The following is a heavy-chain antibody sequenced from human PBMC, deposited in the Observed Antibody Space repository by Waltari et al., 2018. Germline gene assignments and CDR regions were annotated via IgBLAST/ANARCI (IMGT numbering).Heavy chain of an antibody. CDR3: ARPSDPYDSSGYYDY. CDR1: GFSFSSYE. V-gene: IGHV3-48*03. D-gene: IGHD3-22*01. Sequence: EVQLVESGGGLVQPGGSLRLSCAASGFSFSSYELNWVLQDPGKGLEWLSYISSSGSTIYYADSVKGRFTISRDNAKNSLYLQMNSLRAEDTAVYYCARPSDPYDSSGYYDYWGQGTLVTVSS. CDR2: ISSSGSTI. J-gene: IGHJ4*02.